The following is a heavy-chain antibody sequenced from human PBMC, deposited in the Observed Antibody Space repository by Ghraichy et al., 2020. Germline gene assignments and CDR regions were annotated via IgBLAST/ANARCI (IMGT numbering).Heavy chain of an antibody. J-gene: IGHJ5*02. CDR2: ISSSSSYI. D-gene: IGHD6-19*01. CDR3: ARGRYSSGWGWFDP. Sequence: GGSLRLSCAASGFTFSTYSMNWVRQAPGKGLEWVSSISSSSSYIYYADSVKGRFTISRDNAKNSLYLQMNSLRAEDTAVYYCARGRYSSGWGWFDPWGQGTLVTVSS. CDR1: GFTFSTYS. V-gene: IGHV3-21*01.